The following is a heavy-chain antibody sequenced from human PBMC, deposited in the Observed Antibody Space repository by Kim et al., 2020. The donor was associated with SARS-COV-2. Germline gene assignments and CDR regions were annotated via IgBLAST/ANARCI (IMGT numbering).Heavy chain of an antibody. J-gene: IGHJ4*02. D-gene: IGHD6-6*01. Sequence: NPSLKSRFTISVDTSKNQCSLKLSSVTAADTAVYYCARQGPSIAAPPVDYWGQGTLVTVSS. V-gene: IGHV4-39*01. CDR3: ARQGPSIAAPPVDY.